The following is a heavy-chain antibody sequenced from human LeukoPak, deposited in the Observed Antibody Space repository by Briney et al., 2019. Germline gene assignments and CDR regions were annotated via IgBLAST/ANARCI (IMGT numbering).Heavy chain of an antibody. J-gene: IGHJ4*02. V-gene: IGHV4-30-2*01. D-gene: IGHD6-13*01. CDR3: TRDPGAAAGFDY. CDR1: GGSISSGGYY. Sequence: PSETLSLTCTVSGGSISSGGYYWSWIRQPPGKGLEWIGYIYHSGSTYYNPSLKSRVTISVDRSKNQFSLKLSSVTAADTAVYYCTRDPGAAAGFDYWGQGTLVTVSS. CDR2: IYHSGST.